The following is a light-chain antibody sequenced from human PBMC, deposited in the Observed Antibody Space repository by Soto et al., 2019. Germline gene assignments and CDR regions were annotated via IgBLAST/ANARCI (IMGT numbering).Light chain of an antibody. CDR1: QGISSD. J-gene: IGKJ5*01. CDR2: APS. Sequence: AIRMTPSPSLFCASTGDRVTITCLASQGISSDLAWYQQKPGKAPKLLIYAPSTWQSGVPSRFSGSGSGTDFTLTISCLESEDFATYYCQQYYSYPSTFGQGTRLEIK. CDR3: QQYYSYPST. V-gene: IGKV1-8*01.